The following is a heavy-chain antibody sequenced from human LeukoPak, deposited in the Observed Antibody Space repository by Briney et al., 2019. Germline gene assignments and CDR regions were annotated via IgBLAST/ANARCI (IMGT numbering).Heavy chain of an antibody. CDR2: IIPIFGTA. V-gene: IGHV1-69*01. J-gene: IGHJ6*02. CDR1: GGTFSSYA. D-gene: IGHD2-15*01. Sequence: ASVKVSCKASGGTFSSYAISWVRQAPGQGLEWMGGIIPIFGTADYAQKFQGRVTITADESTSTVYMELSSLRSEDTAVYYCAGPPPIIVDNYYYYYGMDVWAKGPRSPSP. CDR3: AGPPPIIVDNYYYYYGMDV.